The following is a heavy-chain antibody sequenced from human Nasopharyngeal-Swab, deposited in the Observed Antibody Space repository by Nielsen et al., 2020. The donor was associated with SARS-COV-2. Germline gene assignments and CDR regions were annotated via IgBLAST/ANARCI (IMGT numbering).Heavy chain of an antibody. CDR2: IWYDGSNK. J-gene: IGHJ4*02. CDR1: GFTFSSYG. D-gene: IGHD4-17*01. CDR3: AKDMWPTVTTPDY. Sequence: GGSLRLSCAASGFTFSSYGMHWVRQAPGKGLEWVAVIWYDGSNKYYADSVKGRFTISRDNAKNSLYLQMNSLRAEDTALYYCAKDMWPTVTTPDYWGQGTLVTVSS. V-gene: IGHV3-33*03.